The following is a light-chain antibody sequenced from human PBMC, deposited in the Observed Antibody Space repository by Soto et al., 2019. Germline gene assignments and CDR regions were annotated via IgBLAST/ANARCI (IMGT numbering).Light chain of an antibody. V-gene: IGLV1-40*01. Sequence: QSVLTQPPSVSGAPGQRVTISCTGSRSNIGAGSDVHWYQQLPATAPKLLIYGNSNRHSGVPDRFSGSKSGTSASLAITGLKAYDAADYYSESYDRSLSVVFGGGTKLTVL. J-gene: IGLJ2*01. CDR3: ESYDRSLSVV. CDR2: GNS. CDR1: RSNIGAGSD.